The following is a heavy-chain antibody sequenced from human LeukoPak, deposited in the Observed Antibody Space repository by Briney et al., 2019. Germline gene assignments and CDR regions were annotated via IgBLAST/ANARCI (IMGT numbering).Heavy chain of an antibody. J-gene: IGHJ4*02. CDR1: GFTFSSYG. D-gene: IGHD6-19*01. CDR2: ISYDGSNK. CDR3: AKAKKGGIAVAGTYYFDY. V-gene: IGHV3-30*18. Sequence: PGGSLRLSCAASGFTFSSYGMHWVRQAPGKGLEWVAVISYDGSNKYYADSVKGRFTISRDNSKNTLYLQMNSLRAEDTAVYYCAKAKKGGIAVAGTYYFDYWGQGTLVTVSS.